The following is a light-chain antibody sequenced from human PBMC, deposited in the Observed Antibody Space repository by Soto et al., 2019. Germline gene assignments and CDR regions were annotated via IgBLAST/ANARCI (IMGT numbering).Light chain of an antibody. V-gene: IGLV2-14*01. J-gene: IGLJ1*01. CDR3: ASLTTTNFV. CDR1: SSDVGAYNL. CDR2: EVT. Sequence: QPVLTQPASVSGSPGQSITMSCTGTSSDVGAYNLVSWYQHLPDKAPKLIISEVTNRPSGVSDRFSGSKSGNTASLTISGLQAEDEADYYCASLTTTNFVFGSGTKVTVL.